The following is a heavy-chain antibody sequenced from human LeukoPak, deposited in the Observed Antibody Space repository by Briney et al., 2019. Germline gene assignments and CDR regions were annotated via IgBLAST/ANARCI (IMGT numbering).Heavy chain of an antibody. Sequence: PSETLSLTCTVSGGSISSGDYYWSWICQPPGKGLEWIGYIYYSGSTYYNPSLKSRVTISVDTSKNQFSLKLSSVTAADTAVYYCARDRRGSYPPYFDYWGQGTLVTVSS. CDR1: GGSISSGDYY. CDR3: ARDRRGSYPPYFDY. D-gene: IGHD1-26*01. J-gene: IGHJ4*02. V-gene: IGHV4-30-4*01. CDR2: IYYSGST.